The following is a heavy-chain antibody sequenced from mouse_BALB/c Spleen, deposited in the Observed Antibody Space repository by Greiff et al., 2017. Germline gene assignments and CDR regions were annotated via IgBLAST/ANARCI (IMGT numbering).Heavy chain of an antibody. CDR2: ISSGGSYT. D-gene: IGHD3-3*01. CDR3: AREGGQDYFDY. Sequence: EVKLMESGGGLVKPGGSLKLSCAASGFTFSSYAMSWVRQSPEKRLEWVAEISSGGSYTYYPDTVTGRFTISRDNAKNTLYLEMSSLRSEDTAMYYCAREGGQDYFDYWGQGTTLTVSS. V-gene: IGHV5-9-4*01. CDR1: GFTFSSYA. J-gene: IGHJ2*01.